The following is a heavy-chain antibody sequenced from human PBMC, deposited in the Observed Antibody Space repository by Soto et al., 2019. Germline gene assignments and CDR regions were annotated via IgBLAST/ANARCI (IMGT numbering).Heavy chain of an antibody. CDR1: GYSFSDYF. J-gene: IGHJ6*02. Sequence: QVQLVQSGAEVKKSGASVKVSCKPSGYSFSDYFIQWVRQAPGQGLEWVAWINPKTAATNYAKKFQGRASLTWDTSSTTAYMALTRLRPDDTAVYYCARIKWGLNYYTGMDVWGQGTTVIVSS. V-gene: IGHV1-2*02. CDR3: ARIKWGLNYYTGMDV. CDR2: INPKTAAT. D-gene: IGHD3-10*01.